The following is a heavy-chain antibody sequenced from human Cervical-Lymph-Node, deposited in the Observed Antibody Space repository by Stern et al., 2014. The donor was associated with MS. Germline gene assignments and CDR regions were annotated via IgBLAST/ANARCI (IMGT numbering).Heavy chain of an antibody. J-gene: IGHJ5*02. CDR3: AKDQYDDYVGWLDP. CDR2: ISGNGVNT. CDR1: GFTFTSSA. D-gene: IGHD4-17*01. V-gene: IGHV3-23*01. Sequence: VQSGGSLRLSCMASGFTFTSSAMSWVRQAPGKGLEWVTAISGNGVNTYHADSVRGRFTISRDNSKNTLYLHMNSLRAEDTAIYYCAKDQYDDYVGWLDPWGQGTLVTVSS.